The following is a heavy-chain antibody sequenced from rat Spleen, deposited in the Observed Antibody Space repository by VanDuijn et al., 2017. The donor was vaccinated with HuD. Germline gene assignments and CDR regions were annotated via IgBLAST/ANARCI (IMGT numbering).Heavy chain of an antibody. CDR2: ISSGGST. Sequence: QVQLKESGPGLVQPSQTLSLTCTVSGFSLTSYTVSWVRQPPGKGLEWIAAISSGGSTDYNSALKSRLSISRDTSKNQVFLKMNSLQSEDTTTYYCARDRLPGSHYFDYWGQGVMVTVSS. J-gene: IGHJ2*01. V-gene: IGHV2-6*01. CDR3: ARDRLPGSHYFDY. CDR1: GFSLTSYT. D-gene: IGHD1-4*01.